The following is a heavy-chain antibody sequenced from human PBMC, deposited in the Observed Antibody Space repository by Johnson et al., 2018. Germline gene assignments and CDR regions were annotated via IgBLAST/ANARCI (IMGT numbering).Heavy chain of an antibody. D-gene: IGHD6-6*01. CDR2: IKSKTDGGTT. V-gene: IGHV3-15*07. Sequence: VQLVQSGGGLVKPGGSLRLSCAASGFTFSNAWMNWVRQAPGKGLEWVGRIKSKTDGGTTDYAAPVKGRFTISRDDSKNTQYLQMNSLKTEDTAGYYCTKDGHSSSALMELPGNYYYYYYMDVWGKGTTVTVSS. CDR3: TKDGHSSSALMELPGNYYYYYYMDV. J-gene: IGHJ6*03. CDR1: GFTFSNAW.